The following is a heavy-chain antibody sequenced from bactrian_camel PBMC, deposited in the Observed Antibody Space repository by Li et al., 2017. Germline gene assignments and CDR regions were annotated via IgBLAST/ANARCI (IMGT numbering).Heavy chain of an antibody. J-gene: IGHJ6*01. D-gene: IGHD5*01. Sequence: VQLVESGGGSVETGGSLELSCARRTFQYTYHHNCMAWYRQAPGRPREEVATLRPDGSSTYSDSVKGRFTISRDSAKNTVYLQMDNLQPEDTGLYRCASSWDVSARTALDTMVRPEFGYWGQGTQFTVS. CDR2: LRPDGSS. CDR3: ASSWDVSARTALDTMVRPEFGY. V-gene: IGHV3S53*01. CDR1: QYTYHHNC.